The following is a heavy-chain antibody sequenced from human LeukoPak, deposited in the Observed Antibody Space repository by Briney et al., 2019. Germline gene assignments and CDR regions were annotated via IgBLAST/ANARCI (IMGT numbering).Heavy chain of an antibody. CDR3: ARGVAAAGSRLDP. V-gene: IGHV1-2*02. CDR2: INPNSGGT. Sequence: GASVKVSCKTSGYSFTGYFIHWVRQAPGQGFEWLGWINPNSGGTKYAQKFQDRVSMTRDMSIGAAYMELNSLRLDDTAVYYCARGVAAAGSRLDPWGQGTLITVSS. CDR1: GYSFTGYF. D-gene: IGHD6-13*01. J-gene: IGHJ5*02.